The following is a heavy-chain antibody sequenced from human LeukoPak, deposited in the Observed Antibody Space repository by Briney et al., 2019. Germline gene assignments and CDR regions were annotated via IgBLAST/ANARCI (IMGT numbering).Heavy chain of an antibody. CDR2: INHNGNVN. D-gene: IGHD3-16*01. V-gene: IGHV3-7*03. J-gene: IGHJ6*02. CDR1: RVTFSSYW. CDR3: ARGGGLDV. Sequence: GGSLRLSCAASRVTFSSYWTNWARHAPGEGLGWVASINHNGNVNYYVDSVKGRFNISRDNDKNPLYLQMSNLRAEDTAVYFCARGGGLDVWGQGATVTVSS.